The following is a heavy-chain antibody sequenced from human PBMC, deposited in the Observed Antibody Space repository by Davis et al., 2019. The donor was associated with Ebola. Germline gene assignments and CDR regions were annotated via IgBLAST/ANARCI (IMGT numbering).Heavy chain of an antibody. J-gene: IGHJ6*02. CDR1: GFTFSSYG. CDR3: ARTWQLDV. D-gene: IGHD6-6*01. Sequence: GGSLRLSCAASGFTFSSYGMHWVRQSPGKGLEWVAVISYDGSNKYYADSVKGRFTISRDNSKNTLYLQMNSLRAEDTAVYYCARTWQLDVWGQGTTVIVSS. CDR2: ISYDGSNK. V-gene: IGHV3-30*03.